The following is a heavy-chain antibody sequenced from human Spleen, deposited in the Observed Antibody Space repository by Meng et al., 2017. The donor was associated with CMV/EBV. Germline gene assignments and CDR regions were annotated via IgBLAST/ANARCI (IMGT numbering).Heavy chain of an antibody. J-gene: IGHJ4*02. CDR2: IKQDGSEK. CDR3: ARDGDNWNPPFDY. CDR1: GFTFSSYW. Sequence: GESLKISCAASGFTFSSYWMSWVRQAPGKGLEWVANIKQDGSEKYYVDSVKGRFTISRDNAQNSLYLQMYSLRVEDTAVYYCARDGDNWNPPFDYWGQGTLVTVSS. D-gene: IGHD1-20*01. V-gene: IGHV3-7*01.